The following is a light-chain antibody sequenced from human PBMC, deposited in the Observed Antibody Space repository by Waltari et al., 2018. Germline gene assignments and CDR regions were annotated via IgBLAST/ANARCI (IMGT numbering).Light chain of an antibody. CDR2: EVF. J-gene: IGLJ1*01. Sequence: QSALTQPASVSGTPGQSITISCSGTTSDVGSYDLVSWYQQHPGEAPKLLIGEVFKRPPDTSRRCSGAKAGSTASLTISGLQPEDEADYYCCSYAGRGTYVFGSGTKVTVL. V-gene: IGLV2-23*02. CDR1: TSDVGSYDL. CDR3: CSYAGRGTYV.